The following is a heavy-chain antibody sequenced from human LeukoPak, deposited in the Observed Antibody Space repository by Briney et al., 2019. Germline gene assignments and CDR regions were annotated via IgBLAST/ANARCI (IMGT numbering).Heavy chain of an antibody. CDR1: VGSSGSFSLYY. CDR2: INYSGNT. Sequence: SETLSLTCTVDVGSSGSFSLYYWSWTRQSPGKGLEWLGEINYSGNTNYNPSLKTRVTISIDTSKNQFSLKLTSVTAADTAVYFCARGLFHKFDSSGYFFDSWGQGTLVTVSS. V-gene: IGHV4-34*01. D-gene: IGHD3-22*01. CDR3: ARGLFHKFDSSGYFFDS. J-gene: IGHJ4*02.